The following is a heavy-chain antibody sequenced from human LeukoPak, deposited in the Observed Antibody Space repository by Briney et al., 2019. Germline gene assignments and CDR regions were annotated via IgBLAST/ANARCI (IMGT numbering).Heavy chain of an antibody. CDR2: ASSDGSDK. V-gene: IGHV3-30*04. CDR3: ARAHSASWYAAY. Sequence: GGSLRLSCTTSGFTFIDYTMHWVRQAPGEGPEWVALASSDGSDKQYAASVKGRFTISRDDSKNTLYLEMNTLKDEDTAVYYGARAHSASWYAAYWGHGTRVTASS. D-gene: IGHD2-2*01. J-gene: IGHJ4*03. CDR1: GFTFIDYT.